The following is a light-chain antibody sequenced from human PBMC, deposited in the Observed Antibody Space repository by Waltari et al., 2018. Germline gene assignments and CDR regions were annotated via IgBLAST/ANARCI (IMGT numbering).Light chain of an antibody. CDR1: TSDVGSYDL. Sequence: QSALTQPASVSGTPGQSITISCTGTTSDVGSYDLVSRYQQHPGEAPKLLICWVVKRPPDVSRRFSGSKSGSTASLTISGLQPEDEADYYCFSYGGRGAYVFGSGTKVTV. CDR2: WVV. CDR3: FSYGGRGAYV. J-gene: IGLJ1*01. V-gene: IGLV2-23*02.